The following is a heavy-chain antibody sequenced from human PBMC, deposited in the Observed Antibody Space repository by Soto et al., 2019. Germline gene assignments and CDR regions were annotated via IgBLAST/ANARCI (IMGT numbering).Heavy chain of an antibody. CDR3: ARGGVGNYYYGMDV. J-gene: IGHJ6*02. V-gene: IGHV4-34*01. D-gene: IGHD3-10*01. Sequence: KASETLSLTCAVYGGSFSGYYWSWIRQPPGKGLEWIGEINHSRSTNYNPSLKSRVTISVDTSKNQFSLKLSSVTAADTAVYYCARGGVGNYYYGMDVWGQGTTVTVSS. CDR2: INHSRST. CDR1: GGSFSGYY.